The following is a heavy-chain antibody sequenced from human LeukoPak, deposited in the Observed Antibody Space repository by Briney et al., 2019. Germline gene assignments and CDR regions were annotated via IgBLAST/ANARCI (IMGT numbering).Heavy chain of an antibody. Sequence: GGSLRLSYAASGFTFSSIWMSWVRQAPGKGLEWVANINQDGREKYYVDSVKGRFTISRDNAKNSLYLQMNSLRAEDTAVYFCWSPRRGYWGQGTLVTVSS. V-gene: IGHV3-7*01. J-gene: IGHJ4*02. CDR3: WSPRRGY. CDR1: GFTFSSIW. CDR2: INQDGREK.